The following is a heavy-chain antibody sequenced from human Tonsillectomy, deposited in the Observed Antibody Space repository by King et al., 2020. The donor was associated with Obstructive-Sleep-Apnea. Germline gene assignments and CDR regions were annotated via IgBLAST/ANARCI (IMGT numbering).Heavy chain of an antibody. D-gene: IGHD3-22*01. CDR2: VYYSGSA. Sequence: VQLQESGPGLVKPAETLSLTCTVSSGAISNYYWSWIRQRPGKRLEWIGYVYYSGSANYNPSLKSRVTMSVDTSKNEFSLKLTSVTAADTAVYFCAGGPLSSGYTWFDPWGQGTLVTVSS. V-gene: IGHV4-59*01. J-gene: IGHJ5*02. CDR1: SGAISNYY. CDR3: AGGPLSSGYTWFDP.